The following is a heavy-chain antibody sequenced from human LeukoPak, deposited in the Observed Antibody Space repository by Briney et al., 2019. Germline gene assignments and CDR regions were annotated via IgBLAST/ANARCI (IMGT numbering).Heavy chain of an antibody. V-gene: IGHV3-23*01. CDR1: GFTFSSYA. Sequence: GGSLRLSCAASGFTFSSYAMSWVRQAPGKGLEWVSAISGSGGSTYYADSVKGRFTISSDNSKNTLYLQMNSLRAEDTAVYYCAKDYDGDFIGYFDYWGQGTLVTVSS. J-gene: IGHJ4*02. D-gene: IGHD4-17*01. CDR2: ISGSGGST. CDR3: AKDYDGDFIGYFDY.